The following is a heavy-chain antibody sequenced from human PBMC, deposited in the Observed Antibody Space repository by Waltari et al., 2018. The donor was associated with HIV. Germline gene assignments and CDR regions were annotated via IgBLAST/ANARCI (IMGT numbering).Heavy chain of an antibody. Sequence: QLQLQESGSGLVKPSQTLSLTCAVSGGSISSGGYSWSWIRQPPGKGLEWIGYIYHSGGTYYNPSLKSRVTISVDRSKNQFSLKLSSVTAADTAVYYCARESGGGILTGPHGYYGMDVWGQGTTVTVSS. CDR2: IYHSGGT. CDR3: ARESGGGILTGPHGYYGMDV. D-gene: IGHD3-9*01. CDR1: GGSISSGGYS. V-gene: IGHV4-30-2*01. J-gene: IGHJ6*02.